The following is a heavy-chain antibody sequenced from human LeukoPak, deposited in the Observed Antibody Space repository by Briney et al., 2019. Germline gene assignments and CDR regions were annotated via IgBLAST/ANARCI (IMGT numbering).Heavy chain of an antibody. Sequence: SETLSLTCSVSGVSISSRTHYWGWIRQPPGKGLEWIGSINYSGDTSYNPSLKNRLAISRDTTKNQFSLKVTSVTAADTAVYYCARYQGGTMFDIWGQGTKVTVSS. CDR1: GVSISSRTHY. V-gene: IGHV4-39*01. J-gene: IGHJ3*02. CDR3: ARYQGGTMFDI. D-gene: IGHD3-10*01. CDR2: INYSGDT.